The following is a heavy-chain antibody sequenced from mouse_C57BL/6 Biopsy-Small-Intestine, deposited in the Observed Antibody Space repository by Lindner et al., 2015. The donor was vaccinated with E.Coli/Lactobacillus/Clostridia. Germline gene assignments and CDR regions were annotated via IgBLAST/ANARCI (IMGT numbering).Heavy chain of an antibody. J-gene: IGHJ3*01. V-gene: IGHV1-4*01. CDR3: AINFRPPNCGGDCYIDAFDF. D-gene: IGHD2-13*01. Sequence: SVKVSCKASGGTFSSYTVTWLRQAPGQGLEWMGKINTLLGTTHYAQKFKGRVSISADKSTSTHYMELSSLTSEDTALYYCAINFRPPNCGGDCYIDAFDFWGQGTLVTVSS. CDR2: INTLLGTT. CDR1: GGTFSSYT.